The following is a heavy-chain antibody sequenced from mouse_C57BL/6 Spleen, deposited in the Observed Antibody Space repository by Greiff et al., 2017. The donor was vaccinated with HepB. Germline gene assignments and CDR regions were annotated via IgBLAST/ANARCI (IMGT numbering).Heavy chain of an antibody. J-gene: IGHJ3*01. V-gene: IGHV1-50*01. Sequence: VQLQQPGAELVKPGASVKLSCKASGYTFTSYWMPWVNQRPGQGLEWIGEIDPSDSYTNYNQKFQGTATLTVDTSSSTAYMQLSSLTSEDAAVYYCARRGPTGTGFAYWGQGTLVTVSA. CDR2: IDPSDSYT. CDR1: GYTFTSYW. CDR3: ARRGPTGTGFAY. D-gene: IGHD4-1*02.